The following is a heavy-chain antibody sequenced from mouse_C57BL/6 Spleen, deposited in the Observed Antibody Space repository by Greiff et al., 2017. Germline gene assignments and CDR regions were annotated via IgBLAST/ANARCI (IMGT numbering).Heavy chain of an antibody. Sequence: EVKLVESGGDLVKPGGSLKLSCAASGFTFSSYGMSWVRQTPDKRLEWVATISSGGSYTYYPDSVKGRFTISRDNAKNTLYLQMSSLKSEDTAMYYCARHGDSNYEDYWGQGTTLTVSS. CDR3: ARHGDSNYEDY. CDR1: GFTFSSYG. CDR2: ISSGGSYT. V-gene: IGHV5-6*01. D-gene: IGHD2-5*01. J-gene: IGHJ2*01.